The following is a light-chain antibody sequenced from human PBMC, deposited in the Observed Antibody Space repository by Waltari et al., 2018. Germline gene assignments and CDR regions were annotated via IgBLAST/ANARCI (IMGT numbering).Light chain of an antibody. V-gene: IGLV2-23*01. Sequence: QSALSQPASVSGSPGQSLTITCTGASTDLASYKLVAWYQHHPNSAPKLIIYEATKRPSGISHRFSGAKSGATASLRISGLQADDEADYYCCSYTGSSTSYGCGGGTKVTVL. J-gene: IGLJ1*01. CDR2: EAT. CDR1: STDLASYKL. CDR3: CSYTGSSTSYG.